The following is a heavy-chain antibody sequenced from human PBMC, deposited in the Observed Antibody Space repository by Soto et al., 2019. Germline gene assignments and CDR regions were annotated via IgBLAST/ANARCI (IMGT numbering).Heavy chain of an antibody. V-gene: IGHV4-34*01. CDR2: INHSGST. Sequence: QVQLQQWGAGLLKPSETLSLTCAVYGGSFSGYYWSWIRQPPGKGLEWIGEINHSGSTNYNPSLKSRVTISVDTSKNQFSLKLSSVTAADTAVYYCARGRGGDGYNLGDVWGLGTTVSVYS. J-gene: IGHJ6*02. CDR1: GGSFSGYY. CDR3: ARGRGGDGYNLGDV. D-gene: IGHD5-12*01.